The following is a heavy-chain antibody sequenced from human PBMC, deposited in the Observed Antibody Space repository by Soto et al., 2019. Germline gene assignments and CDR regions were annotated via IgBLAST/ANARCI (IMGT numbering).Heavy chain of an antibody. J-gene: IGHJ4*02. Sequence: EVQLLESGGGLVQPGGSLRLSCAASGFTFSSYAMSWVRQAPGKGLEWVSVISGSGGSTYYADYVKGRFTISRDNSKNTLYLQMNSRSAEDTAVYYCAKKSGVYGYADYWGQGTLVTVSS. D-gene: IGHD4-17*01. V-gene: IGHV3-23*01. CDR2: ISGSGGST. CDR1: GFTFSSYA. CDR3: AKKSGVYGYADY.